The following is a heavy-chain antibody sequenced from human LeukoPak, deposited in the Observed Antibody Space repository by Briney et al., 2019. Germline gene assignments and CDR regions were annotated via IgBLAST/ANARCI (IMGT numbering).Heavy chain of an antibody. Sequence: QTGGSLRLSCAASGFIFTDYWMHWVRQAPGKELVWVARIRGDGRATTYADSVKGRFTISRDNAMSTVFLQMNSLRAEDTAVYYCAKVRGDYVWGSYCDYWGQGTLVTVSS. CDR2: IRGDGRAT. CDR3: AKVRGDYVWGSYCDY. V-gene: IGHV3-74*01. D-gene: IGHD3-16*01. J-gene: IGHJ4*02. CDR1: GFIFTDYW.